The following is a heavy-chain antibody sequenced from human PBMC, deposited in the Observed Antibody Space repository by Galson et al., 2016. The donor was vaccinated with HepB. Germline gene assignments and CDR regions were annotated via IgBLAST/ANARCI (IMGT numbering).Heavy chain of an antibody. CDR3: AREAGYSSGWYADF. V-gene: IGHV3-30*03. CDR2: LSGSNE. D-gene: IGHD6-13*01. CDR1: GFPFSIFG. J-gene: IGHJ4*02. Sequence: SLRLSCAASGFPFSIFGIHWVRQAPGKGLEWVAVLSGSNEHYADSVKGRFTISRDNSNNTAYLHMTSLRLDDTAMYYCAREAGYSSGWYADFWGQGSLVTVSS.